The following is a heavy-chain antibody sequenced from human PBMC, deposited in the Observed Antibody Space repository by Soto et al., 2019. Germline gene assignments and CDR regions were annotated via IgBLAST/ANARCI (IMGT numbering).Heavy chain of an antibody. D-gene: IGHD2-2*01. V-gene: IGHV1-2*04. CDR1: AYTFTNYY. CDR3: ARGIVVVPAATIYYYYYGMDV. CDR2: LNPSGGPT. Sequence: ASVNVSCKTSAYTFTNYYLHWVRQAPGQGREWMGILNPSGGPTNYAQKFQGWVTMARDTSISTAYMELSRLRSDDTAVYYCARGIVVVPAATIYYYYYGMDVWGQGTTVTVSS. J-gene: IGHJ6*02.